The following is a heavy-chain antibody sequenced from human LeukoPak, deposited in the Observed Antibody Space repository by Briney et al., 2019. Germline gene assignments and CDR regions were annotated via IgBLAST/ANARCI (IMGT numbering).Heavy chain of an antibody. Sequence: PGRSLRLSCAASGFTFSSYGMHWVRQAPGKGLEWVSVISHDVSDKYYADSVKVRFTISRDNSKNTLYLQMNSLRTDDTAVYYCAKDETNVVVPAAMDYWGQGTLVTVSS. CDR1: GFTFSSYG. CDR3: AKDETNVVVPAAMDY. D-gene: IGHD2-2*01. J-gene: IGHJ4*02. CDR2: ISHDVSDK. V-gene: IGHV3-30*18.